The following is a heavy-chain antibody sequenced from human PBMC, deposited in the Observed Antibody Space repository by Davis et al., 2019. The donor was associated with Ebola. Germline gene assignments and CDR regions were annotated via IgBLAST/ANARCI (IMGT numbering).Heavy chain of an antibody. J-gene: IGHJ2*01. Sequence: MPSETLSLTCAVSGGSISSGGYSWSCIRQPPGKGLEWIGYIYYSGSTYYNPSLKSRVTISVDTSKNQFSLKLSSVTAADTAVYYCARGGVGAIGYFDLWGRGTLVTVSS. CDR2: IYYSGST. V-gene: IGHV4-30-4*07. D-gene: IGHD1-26*01. CDR3: ARGGVGAIGYFDL. CDR1: GGSISSGGYS.